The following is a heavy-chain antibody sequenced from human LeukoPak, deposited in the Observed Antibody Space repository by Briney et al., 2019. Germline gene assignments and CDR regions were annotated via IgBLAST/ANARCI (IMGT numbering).Heavy chain of an antibody. Sequence: PSETLSLTCTVSGGSISSYYWSWIRQPPGKGLEWIGYIYYSGSTNYNPSLKSQVTISVDTSKNQFSLKLSSVTAADTAVYYCARGGNRLGVDYWGQGTLVTVSS. CDR1: GGSISSYY. D-gene: IGHD1-14*01. J-gene: IGHJ4*02. CDR3: ARGGNRLGVDY. V-gene: IGHV4-59*01. CDR2: IYYSGST.